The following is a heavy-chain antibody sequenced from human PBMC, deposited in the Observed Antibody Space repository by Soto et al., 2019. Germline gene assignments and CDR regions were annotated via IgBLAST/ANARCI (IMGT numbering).Heavy chain of an antibody. D-gene: IGHD7-27*01. CDR2: INHSGST. CDR1: GGSFSGYY. Sequence: KPSETLSLTCAVYGGSFSGYYWSWIRQPPGKGLEWIGEINHSGSTNYNPSLKSRVTISVDTSKNQFSLKLSSVTAADTAVYYCARGWGRGFYYYYGMDVWGQGTTVTVSS. J-gene: IGHJ6*02. CDR3: ARGWGRGFYYYYGMDV. V-gene: IGHV4-34*01.